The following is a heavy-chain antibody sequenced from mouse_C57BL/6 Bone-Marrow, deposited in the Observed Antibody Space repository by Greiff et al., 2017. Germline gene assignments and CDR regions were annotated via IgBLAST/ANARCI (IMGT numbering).Heavy chain of an antibody. Sequence: QVQLQQPGAELVMPGASVKLSCKASGYTFTSYWMHWVKQRPGQGLEWIGEIDPSDSYTNYNQKFKGKSTLTVDKSSSTAYMQLSSLTSEDSAVYYCARREGIGGSDAYWGQGTLVTVSA. D-gene: IGHD2-14*01. V-gene: IGHV1-69*01. CDR2: IDPSDSYT. J-gene: IGHJ3*01. CDR1: GYTFTSYW. CDR3: ARREGIGGSDAY.